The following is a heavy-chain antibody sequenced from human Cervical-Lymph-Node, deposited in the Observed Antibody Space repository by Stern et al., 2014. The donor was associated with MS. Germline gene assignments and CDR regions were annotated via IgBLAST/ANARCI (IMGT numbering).Heavy chain of an antibody. D-gene: IGHD3-22*01. CDR1: GYTFTSYY. CDR3: ARGADRSGRLDY. Sequence: MQLVESGAEVKKPGASVKVSCKASGYTFTSYYMHWVRQAPGQGLEWMGIINPSDSSTNYAQKFQGRGTMTRDTSTGTVFMELSSLRSEDTAVHYCARGADRSGRLDYWGQGTLVTVSS. J-gene: IGHJ4*02. CDR2: INPSDSST. V-gene: IGHV1-46*01.